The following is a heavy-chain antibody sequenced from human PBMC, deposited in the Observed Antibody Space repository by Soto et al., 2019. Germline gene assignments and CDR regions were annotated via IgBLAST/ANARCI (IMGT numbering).Heavy chain of an antibody. V-gene: IGHV4-61*01. D-gene: IGHD2-2*01. J-gene: IGHJ5*02. Sequence: PSETLSLTCTVSGGSVSSGSYYWSWIRQPPGKGLEWIGYIYYSGSTNYNPSLKSRVTISVDTSKNQFSLKLSSVTAADTAVYYCALNQYRGWFAPWGQGTLVTVSS. CDR3: ALNQYRGWFAP. CDR2: IYYSGST. CDR1: GGSVSSGSYY.